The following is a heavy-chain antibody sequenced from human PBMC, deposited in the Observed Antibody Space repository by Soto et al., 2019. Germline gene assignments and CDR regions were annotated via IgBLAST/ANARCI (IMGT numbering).Heavy chain of an antibody. D-gene: IGHD3-10*01. CDR2: MNEYGSGSI. V-gene: IGHV3-7*05. Sequence: GGSLRLSCSASGFIFSSYWMSWLRQAPGKGLEWVASMNEYGSGSIGYADSVKGRFTISRDNAKNSLYLQMNSLRAEDTALYYCAKSQDGEPREYGMDVWGQGTTVTVSS. J-gene: IGHJ6*02. CDR3: AKSQDGEPREYGMDV. CDR1: GFIFSSYW.